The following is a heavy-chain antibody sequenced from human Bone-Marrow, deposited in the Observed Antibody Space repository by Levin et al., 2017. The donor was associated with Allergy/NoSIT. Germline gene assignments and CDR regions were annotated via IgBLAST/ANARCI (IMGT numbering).Heavy chain of an antibody. CDR1: GFTFSNAW. CDR2: IKSKTDGGTT. J-gene: IGHJ4*02. CDR3: TTDYYDSSGYYSFDY. Sequence: PGGSLRLSCAASGFTFSNAWMSWVRQAPGKGLEWVGRIKSKTDGGTTDYAAPVKGRFTISRDDSKNTLYLQMNSLKTEDTAVYYCTTDYYDSSGYYSFDYWGQGTLVTVSS. V-gene: IGHV3-15*01. D-gene: IGHD3-22*01.